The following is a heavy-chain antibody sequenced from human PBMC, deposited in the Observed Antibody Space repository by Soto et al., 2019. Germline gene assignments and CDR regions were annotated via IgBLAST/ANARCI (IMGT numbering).Heavy chain of an antibody. Sequence: PSETLSLTCAVYGGSFSGYYWSWIRQPPGKGLEWIGEIYYSGTTKHNPSLKSRVTISVDKSKNQFSLKLYSVTAADTAVYYCARDQGYCDGGSCYVFDSWGQGTQVTVSS. CDR2: IYYSGTT. CDR1: GGSFSGYY. J-gene: IGHJ4*02. V-gene: IGHV4-34*01. D-gene: IGHD2-15*01. CDR3: ARDQGYCDGGSCYVFDS.